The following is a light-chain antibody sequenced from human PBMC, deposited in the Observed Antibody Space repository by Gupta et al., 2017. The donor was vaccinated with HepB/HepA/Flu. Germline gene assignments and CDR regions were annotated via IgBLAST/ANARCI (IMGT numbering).Light chain of an antibody. CDR1: ESLLNSNGYYS. CDR3: MQAVEPPIT. J-gene: IGKJ5*01. CDR2: LAS. V-gene: IGKV2-28*01. Sequence: DILMTQSPLSLSVTPGEPASISCRSNESLLNSNGYYSLDWYLQKPGQSPQSLIFLASNRASGVPDRFTGSGSGTDFTLKITEGEADDVGVYYCMQAVEPPITFGQGTRLEI.